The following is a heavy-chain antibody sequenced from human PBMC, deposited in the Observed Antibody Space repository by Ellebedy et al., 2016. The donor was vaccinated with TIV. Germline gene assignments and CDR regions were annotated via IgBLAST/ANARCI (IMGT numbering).Heavy chain of an antibody. J-gene: IGHJ4*02. V-gene: IGHV3-74*01. CDR1: GFTFGSYW. CDR3: ARDPNYRDSSGFLPHFDY. Sequence: PGGSLRLSCAASGFTFGSYWIHWVRQTTGKGLVWVSRITSDGSSSIYADSVKGRFTLSRDNAKNTVYLQMNSLRAEDTAVYYCARDPNYRDSSGFLPHFDYWGQGVLVTVSS. CDR2: ITSDGSSS. D-gene: IGHD3-22*01.